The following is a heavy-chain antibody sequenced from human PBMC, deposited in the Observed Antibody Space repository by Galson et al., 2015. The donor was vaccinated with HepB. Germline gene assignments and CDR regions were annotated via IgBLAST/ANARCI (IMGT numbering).Heavy chain of an antibody. CDR1: GFTFSSYA. CDR3: AKDKAGIIVVVPAARGFDY. D-gene: IGHD2-2*01. V-gene: IGHV3-23*01. Sequence: SLRLSCAASGFTFSSYAMSWVRQAPGKGLEWVSAISGSGGSTYYADSVKGRFTISRDNSKNTLYLQMNSLRAEDTAVYYCAKDKAGIIVVVPAARGFDYWGQGTLVTVSS. CDR2: ISGSGGST. J-gene: IGHJ4*02.